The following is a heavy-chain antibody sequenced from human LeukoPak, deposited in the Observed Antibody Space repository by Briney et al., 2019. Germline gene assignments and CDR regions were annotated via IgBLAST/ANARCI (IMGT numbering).Heavy chain of an antibody. CDR3: ARDLRYYDSSGSDAFDI. CDR1: GGTFSSYA. V-gene: IGHV1-69*13. CDR2: IIPIFGTA. Sequence: ASVKVSCKASGGTFSSYAISWVRQAPGQGLEWMGGIIPIFGTANYAQKFQGRVTITADESTSTAYMELSSLRSEDTAVYYCARDLRYYDSSGSDAFDIWGQGTMVTVSS. J-gene: IGHJ3*02. D-gene: IGHD3-22*01.